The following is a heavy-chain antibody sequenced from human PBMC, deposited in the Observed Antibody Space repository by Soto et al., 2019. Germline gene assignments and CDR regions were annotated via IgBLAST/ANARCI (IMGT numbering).Heavy chain of an antibody. CDR3: ARNEEWELLRAVGYYYGMDV. D-gene: IGHD1-26*01. CDR1: GYTFTSYG. V-gene: IGHV1-18*01. CDR2: ISAYNGNT. Sequence: GASVKVSCKASGYTFTSYGISWVRQAPGQGLEWMGWISAYNGNTNYAQKFQGRVTMTTDTSTSTTYMELSSLRSEDTAVYFCARNEEWELLRAVGYYYGMDVWGQGTTVTVSS. J-gene: IGHJ6*02.